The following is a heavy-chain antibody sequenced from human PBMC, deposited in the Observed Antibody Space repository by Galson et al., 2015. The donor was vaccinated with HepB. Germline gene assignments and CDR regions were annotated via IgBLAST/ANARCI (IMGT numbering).Heavy chain of an antibody. D-gene: IGHD5-12*01. Sequence: SLRLSCAASGFTFSSYSMNWVRQAPGKGLEWVSYISSSSSTIYYADSVKGRFTISRDNAKNSLYLQMNSLRAEDTAVYYCARRTGYGRQDWFDPWGQGTLVTVSS. CDR1: GFTFSSYS. J-gene: IGHJ5*02. CDR2: ISSSSSTI. CDR3: ARRTGYGRQDWFDP. V-gene: IGHV3-48*04.